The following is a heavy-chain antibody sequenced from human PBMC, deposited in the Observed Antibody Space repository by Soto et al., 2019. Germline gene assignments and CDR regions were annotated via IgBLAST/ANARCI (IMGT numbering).Heavy chain of an antibody. CDR1: GFTFSAYW. J-gene: IGHJ6*02. CDR2: IKTDGSEK. V-gene: IGHV3-7*05. CDR3: ARPVRGSPEDV. Sequence: EVQLVESGGGLVQPGGSLRLPCEASGFTFSAYWMGWVRQAPGTGLQWVATIKTDGSEKYYVDSVTGRFTISRDNDKNSLYLQLNTLRAEDTGVYYCARPVRGSPEDVWGQGTTVTVSS. D-gene: IGHD3-16*01.